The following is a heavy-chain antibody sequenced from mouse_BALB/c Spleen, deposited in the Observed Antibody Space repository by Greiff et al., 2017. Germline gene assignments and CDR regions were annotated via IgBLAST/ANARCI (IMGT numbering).Heavy chain of an antibody. CDR2: INPNNGGT. J-gene: IGHJ3*01. D-gene: IGHD1-1*01. V-gene: IGHV1-18*01. CDR1: GYTFTEYT. CDR3: ASGDYYGSPWFAY. Sequence: VQLKESGPELVKPGASVKISCKTSGYTFTEYTMHWVKQSHGKSLEWIGGINPNNGGTSYNQKFKGKATLTVDKSSSTAYMELRSLTSEDSAVYYCASGDYYGSPWFAYWGQGTLVTVSA.